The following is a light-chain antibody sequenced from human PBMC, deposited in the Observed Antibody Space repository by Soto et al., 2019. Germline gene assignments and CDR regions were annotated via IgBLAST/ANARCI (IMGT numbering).Light chain of an antibody. CDR1: SSDVGGYNY. CDR3: CSYVGTYSYV. J-gene: IGLJ1*01. CDR2: DVS. Sequence: QSALTQPRSVSGSPGQSVTISCTGTSSDVGGYNYVSWYQQHPGKAPKLMIYDVSKRPSGVPDRFSGSKSGNTASLTISGLQVEEEVDYYCCSYVGTYSYVFGTGTKVTVL. V-gene: IGLV2-11*01.